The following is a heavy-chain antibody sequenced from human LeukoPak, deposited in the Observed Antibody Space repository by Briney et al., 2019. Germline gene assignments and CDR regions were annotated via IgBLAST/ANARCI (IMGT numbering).Heavy chain of an antibody. CDR3: SPLTGAIDN. Sequence: RGSLRPSCSAFGFTSSIYNMNWVRQTPGKGLEWVSSISGSSSYIYYADSVKGRFTISRDNAKRSRYVQMNSLRAEGTAVYYCSPLTGAIDNWGQGTLVTVSS. J-gene: IGHJ4*02. D-gene: IGHD1-7*01. CDR1: GFTSSIYN. V-gene: IGHV3-21*01. CDR2: ISGSSSYI.